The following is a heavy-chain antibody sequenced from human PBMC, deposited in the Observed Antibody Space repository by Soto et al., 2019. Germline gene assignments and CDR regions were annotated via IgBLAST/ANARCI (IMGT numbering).Heavy chain of an antibody. J-gene: IGHJ4*02. CDR1: GFTFSSYE. Sequence: EVQLVESGGGLVQPGGSLRLSCAASGFTFSSYEMNWVRQAPGKGLEWVSYISSSGSTIYYADSVKGRFTISRDNAKNSLYLQMNSLRAEDTVVYYCARVFISGVMYWKYQDYWGQGTLVTVSS. CDR2: ISSSGSTI. CDR3: ARVFISGVMYWKYQDY. V-gene: IGHV3-48*03. D-gene: IGHD2-8*02.